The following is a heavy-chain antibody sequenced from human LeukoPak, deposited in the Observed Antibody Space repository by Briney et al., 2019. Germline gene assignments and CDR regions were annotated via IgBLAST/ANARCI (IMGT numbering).Heavy chain of an antibody. V-gene: IGHV4-4*07. CDR1: GASIRHYY. Sequence: SETLSLTCTVSGASIRHYYWSWIRQPAGKGLKWIGRIDPSGSTNYNPSLKSRVTMSIDTSKNQFALKLNSVTAADTAVYYCAKEGAAPGPDFDYWGQGTLVIVSS. J-gene: IGHJ4*02. CDR3: AKEGAAPGPDFDY. CDR2: IDPSGST. D-gene: IGHD6-13*01.